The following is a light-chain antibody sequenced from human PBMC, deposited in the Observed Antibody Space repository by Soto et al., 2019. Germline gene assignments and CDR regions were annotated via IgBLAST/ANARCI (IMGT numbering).Light chain of an antibody. J-gene: IGLJ3*02. CDR2: EVS. CDR1: SSDVGNNNH. Sequence: QSVLTQPASVSGSPGQSIAISCSGTSSDVGNNNHVCWYQQNPGKAPKLMIFEVSNRPSGVSDRFSGSKSGNTASLTISGLQAEDEADYYCSSYTSSNTWVFGGGTKVTVL. CDR3: SSYTSSNTWV. V-gene: IGLV2-14*01.